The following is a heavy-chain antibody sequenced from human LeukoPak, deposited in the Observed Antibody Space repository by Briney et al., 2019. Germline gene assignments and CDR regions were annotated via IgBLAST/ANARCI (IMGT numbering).Heavy chain of an antibody. CDR3: AKDGSGWLKSFDY. V-gene: IGHV3-9*01. D-gene: IGHD6-19*01. Sequence: GGSLRLSCAASGFTFDDYAMHWVRQAPGKGLEWVSGISWNSGSIDYADSVKGRFTISRDNSKNTLYLQMNSLRAEDTAVYYCAKDGSGWLKSFDYWGQGTLVTVSS. J-gene: IGHJ4*02. CDR1: GFTFDDYA. CDR2: ISWNSGSI.